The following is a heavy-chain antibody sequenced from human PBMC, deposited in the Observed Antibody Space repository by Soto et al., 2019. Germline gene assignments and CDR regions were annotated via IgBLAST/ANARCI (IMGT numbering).Heavy chain of an antibody. V-gene: IGHV2-5*02. CDR3: SHHPYYGLGSYSFDY. J-gene: IGHJ4*02. CDR1: GFSLTTSGVG. CDR2: IYWDDDK. D-gene: IGHD3-10*01. Sequence: QITLKESGPTLVTPTQTLMLTCTFSGFSLTTSGVGVGWIRQPPGKALEWLAVIYWDDDKRYSSSLKSRLTIHKDTSKNQVVLTMTNMDPVDTATYYCSHHPYYGLGSYSFDYWGQGTLVTGSS.